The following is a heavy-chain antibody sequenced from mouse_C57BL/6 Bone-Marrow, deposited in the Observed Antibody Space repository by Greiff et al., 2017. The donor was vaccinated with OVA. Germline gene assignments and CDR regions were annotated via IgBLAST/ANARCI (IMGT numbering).Heavy chain of an antibody. V-gene: IGHV14-4*01. Sequence: SGAELVRPGASVKLSCTASGFNIKDDYMHWVKQRPEQGLEWIGWIDPENGDTEYASKFQGKATITADTSSNTAYLQLSSLTSEDTAVYYCTGRGMVTTKYFDVWGTGTTVTVSS. CDR3: TGRGMVTTKYFDV. D-gene: IGHD2-2*01. J-gene: IGHJ1*03. CDR2: IDPENGDT. CDR1: GFNIKDDY.